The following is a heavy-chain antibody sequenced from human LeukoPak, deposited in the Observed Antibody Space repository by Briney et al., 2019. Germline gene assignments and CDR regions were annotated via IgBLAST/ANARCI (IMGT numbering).Heavy chain of an antibody. D-gene: IGHD2/OR15-2a*01. V-gene: IGHV3-74*01. CDR1: GNYW. Sequence: GGSLGLSCAASGNYWMHWVRQAPGKGLVWVSHINSDGSWTSYADSVKGRFTISKDNAKNTVYLQMNNLRAEDTAVYYCVSFYEAYWGRGTLVTVSS. CDR2: INSDGSWT. J-gene: IGHJ4*02. CDR3: VSFYEAY.